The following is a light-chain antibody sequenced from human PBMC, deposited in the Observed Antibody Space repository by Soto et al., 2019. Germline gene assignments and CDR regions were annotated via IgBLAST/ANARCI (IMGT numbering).Light chain of an antibody. CDR1: RSDVGGYNY. V-gene: IGLV2-8*01. Sequence: QSVLTQPPSASGSPGQSVTISCTGTRSDVGGYNYVSWYQQHPGKAPKLMIYEVSKRPSGVPDRFSGSKSGNTASLTVSGLQAEDEADYYCSSYAGSNKVFGTGTKVTV. J-gene: IGLJ1*01. CDR3: SSYAGSNKV. CDR2: EVS.